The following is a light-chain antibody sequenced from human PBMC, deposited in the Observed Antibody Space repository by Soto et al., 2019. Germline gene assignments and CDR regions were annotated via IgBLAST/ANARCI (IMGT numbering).Light chain of an antibody. CDR1: SSKIGAGYD. V-gene: IGLV1-40*01. CDR3: QAYDSSLSGSGV. J-gene: IGLJ1*01. Sequence: QSVLTQPPSVSGAPGQRITISCTGSSSKIGAGYDVHWYQQLPGTAPKLLIYGNNNRPSGVPDRFSGSKSGTSASLAITGLQAEDEADYYCQAYDSSLSGSGVFGTGTKLTVL. CDR2: GNN.